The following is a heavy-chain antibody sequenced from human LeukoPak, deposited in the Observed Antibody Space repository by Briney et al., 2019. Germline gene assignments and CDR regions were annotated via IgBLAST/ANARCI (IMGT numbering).Heavy chain of an antibody. CDR1: AATFSSYA. V-gene: IGHV1-69*04. D-gene: IGHD3-22*01. CDR3: ARTLHYYDTSGFAY. Sequence: SLKVSCKASAATFSSYAISWVRQAPGQGLDWMGRIIPIFGIANYAQKFQGRVTITADKSTSTAYMELSSLRSEHTAVYYCARTLHYYDTSGFAYWGQAPLVTVSS. J-gene: IGHJ4*02. CDR2: IIPIFGIA.